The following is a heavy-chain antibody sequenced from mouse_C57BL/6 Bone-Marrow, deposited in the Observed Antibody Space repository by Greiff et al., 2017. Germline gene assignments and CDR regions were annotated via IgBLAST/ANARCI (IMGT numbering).Heavy chain of an antibody. J-gene: IGHJ3*01. V-gene: IGHV1-42*01. CDR2: INPSTGGT. D-gene: IGHD2-4*01. Sequence: VQLQQSGPELVKPGASVKISCKASGYSFTGYYMNWVKQSPEKSLEWIGEINPSTGGTTYNQKFKAKATLTVDKSSSTAYMQLKSLTSEDSAVYYCARSDYDGVFAYWGQGTLVTVSA. CDR3: ARSDYDGVFAY. CDR1: GYSFTGYY.